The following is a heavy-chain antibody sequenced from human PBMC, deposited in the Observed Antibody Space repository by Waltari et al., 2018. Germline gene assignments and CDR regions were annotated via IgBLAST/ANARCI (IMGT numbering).Heavy chain of an antibody. CDR2: IYPGDSDT. J-gene: IGHJ6*02. CDR1: GYSFTSYW. V-gene: IGHV5-51*01. CDR3: AREIAVAGTRYYYYYGMDV. D-gene: IGHD6-19*01. Sequence: EVQLVQSGAEVKKPGESLKISCKGSGYSFTSYWIGWVRQMPGKGLEWMGIIYPGDSDTRYSPSFQGQVTISADKSISTAYLQWSSLKASDTAMYYCAREIAVAGTRYYYYYGMDVWGQGTTVTVSS.